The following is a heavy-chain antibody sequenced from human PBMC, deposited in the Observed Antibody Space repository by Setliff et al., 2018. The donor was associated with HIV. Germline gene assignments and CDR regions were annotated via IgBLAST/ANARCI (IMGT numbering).Heavy chain of an antibody. D-gene: IGHD2-15*01. CDR3: ARDPYCSGDGCFRYYQH. V-gene: IGHV4-4*07. J-gene: IGHJ1*01. CDR2: IYSSGST. Sequence: SETLSLTCTVSNVSINSYYWSWIRQPAGRALEWIGRIYSSGSTNYNPSLKSRVKMSIDTSKNQFSLKLSSVTAADTAVYFCARDPYCSGDGCFRYYQHWGRGTLGTAPQ. CDR1: NVSINSYY.